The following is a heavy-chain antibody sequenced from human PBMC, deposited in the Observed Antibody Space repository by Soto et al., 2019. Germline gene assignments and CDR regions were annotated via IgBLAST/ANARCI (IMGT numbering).Heavy chain of an antibody. V-gene: IGHV1-69*13. CDR1: GGTFSSYA. Sequence: RASVKVSCKASGGTFSSYAISWVRQAPGQGLEWMGGIIPIFGTANYAQKFQGRVTITADESTSTAYMELSSLRSEDTAVYYCGGNSGYDPRYYYYYGMDVWGRGTTVTV. CDR2: IIPIFGTA. J-gene: IGHJ6*02. CDR3: GGNSGYDPRYYYYYGMDV. D-gene: IGHD5-12*01.